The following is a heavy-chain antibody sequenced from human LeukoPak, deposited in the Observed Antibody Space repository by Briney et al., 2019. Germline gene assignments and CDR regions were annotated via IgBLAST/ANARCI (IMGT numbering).Heavy chain of an antibody. Sequence: GGSLRLSCAASRFTFSSYAMHWVRQAPGKGLEWVAVISYDGSNKYYADSVKGRFTISRDNSKNTLYLQMNSLRAEDTAVYYCARGPRQATVTIYYYYYYGMDVWGQGTTVTVSS. CDR3: ARGPRQATVTIYYYYYYGMDV. V-gene: IGHV3-30-3*01. CDR2: ISYDGSNK. D-gene: IGHD4-17*01. CDR1: RFTFSSYA. J-gene: IGHJ6*02.